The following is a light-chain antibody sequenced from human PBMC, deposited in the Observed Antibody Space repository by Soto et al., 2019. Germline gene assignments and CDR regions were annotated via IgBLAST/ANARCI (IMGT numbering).Light chain of an antibody. Sequence: EIVLTQSPATLSLSPGERATLSCRASQSVSNYLAWYQQKPGQAPRLLIYDASNRATGIPPRFSGSASGTDFTLTLSSLEPEHFAVYYCQQRSNWPLMYTFGQGTKLEIK. CDR3: QQRSNWPLMYT. CDR2: DAS. V-gene: IGKV3-11*01. CDR1: QSVSNY. J-gene: IGKJ2*01.